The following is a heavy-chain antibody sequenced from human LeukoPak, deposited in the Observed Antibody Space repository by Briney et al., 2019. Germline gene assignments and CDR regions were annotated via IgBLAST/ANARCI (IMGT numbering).Heavy chain of an antibody. V-gene: IGHV4-30-2*01. CDR2: IYHSGST. D-gene: IGHD5-18*01. CDR3: ARQHVDTAINWFDP. J-gene: IGHJ5*02. Sequence: SETLSLTCAVSGGSISSGGYSWSWIRQPPGKGLEWIGYIYHSGSTYYNPSLKSRVTISVDRSKNQFSPKLSSVTAADTAVYYCARQHVDTAINWFDPWGQGTLVTVSS. CDR1: GGSISSGGYS.